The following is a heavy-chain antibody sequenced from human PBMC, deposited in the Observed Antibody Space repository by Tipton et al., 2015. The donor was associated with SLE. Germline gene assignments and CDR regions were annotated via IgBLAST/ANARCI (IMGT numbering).Heavy chain of an antibody. Sequence: LRLSCTVSGGSISSYYWSWIRQPPGKGLEWIGYIYYSGSTNYNPSLKSRVTISVDTSKNQFSLKLSSVTAADTAVYYCARVLYSSWGIDYWVQGARVAVCS. V-gene: IGHV4-59*01. CDR1: GGSISSYY. D-gene: IGHD6-6*01. J-gene: IGHJ4*02. CDR3: ARVLYSSWGIDY. CDR2: IYYSGST.